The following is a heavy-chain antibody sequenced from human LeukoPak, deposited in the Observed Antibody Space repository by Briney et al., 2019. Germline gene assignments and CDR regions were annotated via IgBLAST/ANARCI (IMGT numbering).Heavy chain of an antibody. V-gene: IGHV3-48*03. CDR2: ICRGALSI. J-gene: IGHJ4*02. D-gene: IGHD3-10*01. Sequence: GGSLRLSCEVSGLSFSDYEMNWVRQTPRKGLEWVAQICRGALSISYADAVTGRFTMSRDNAKNSLFLHNNGLRVDDAACYYYASVVYYGSGVHHYVSYWGQGTLVTVSS. CDR3: ASVVYYGSGVHHYVSY. CDR1: GLSFSDYE.